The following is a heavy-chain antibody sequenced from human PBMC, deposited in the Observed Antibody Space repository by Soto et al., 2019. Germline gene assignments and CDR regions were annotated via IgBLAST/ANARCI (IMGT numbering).Heavy chain of an antibody. J-gene: IGHJ2*01. D-gene: IGHD2-15*01. CDR1: GFTFSDSA. V-gene: IGHV3-73*01. CDR3: TCSVASDWYFDL. Sequence: GGSLRLSCAASGFTFSDSAMHWVRQASGKGLEWVGRIRSKANSFATAYTASVKGRFTISRDDSKNTAYLQMNSLKTEDTAVYYCTCSVASDWYFDLWGRGTLVTVSS. CDR2: IRSKANSFAT.